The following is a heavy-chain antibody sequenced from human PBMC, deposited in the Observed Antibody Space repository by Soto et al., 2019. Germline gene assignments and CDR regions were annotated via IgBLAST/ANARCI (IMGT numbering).Heavy chain of an antibody. D-gene: IGHD3-9*01. CDR2: IIPIFGTA. CDR3: ARGYDILTGYPTPIY. Sequence: QVQLVQSGAEVKKPGSSVKVSCKASGGTFSSYAISWVRQAPGQGLEWMGGIIPIFGTANYAQKFQGRVTITADDSTSTAYMELSSLRPENTGVYYCARGYDILTGYPTPIYWGQATLVTVSS. CDR1: GGTFSSYA. J-gene: IGHJ4*02. V-gene: IGHV1-69*12.